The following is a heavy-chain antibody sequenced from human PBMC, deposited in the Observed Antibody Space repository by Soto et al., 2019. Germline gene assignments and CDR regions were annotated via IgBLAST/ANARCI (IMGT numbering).Heavy chain of an antibody. J-gene: IGHJ6*02. Sequence: QVQLVQSGFEVKNHGASVKVSCKASGYTFTSYGINWVRQAPGKGLEWMGWINTYNSNTSYARKLQGRVTMPTDTSTSTAYMELRSLRSDATAVYYGASSITMVRGTPRIMDVWGQGTTVTVS. CDR1: GYTFTSYG. CDR3: ASSITMVRGTPRIMDV. CDR2: INTYNSNT. D-gene: IGHD3-10*01. V-gene: IGHV1-18*04.